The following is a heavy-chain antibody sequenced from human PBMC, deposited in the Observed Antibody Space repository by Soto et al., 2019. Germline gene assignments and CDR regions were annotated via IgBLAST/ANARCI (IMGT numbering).Heavy chain of an antibody. J-gene: IGHJ6*02. Sequence: SETLSLTCTVSGGSISGSSYYWGWIRQPPGKGLEWIGSIYYSGSTYYNPPLKSRVTISVDTSKNQFSLKLSSVTAADTAVYYCARLTNYYDSSGYYYDDYYGMDVWGQGTTVTVSS. D-gene: IGHD3-22*01. CDR1: GGSISGSSYY. V-gene: IGHV4-39*01. CDR2: IYYSGST. CDR3: ARLTNYYDSSGYYYDDYYGMDV.